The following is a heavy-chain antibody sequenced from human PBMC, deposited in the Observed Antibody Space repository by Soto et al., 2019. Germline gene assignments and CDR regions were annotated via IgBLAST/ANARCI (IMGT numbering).Heavy chain of an antibody. D-gene: IGHD3-10*01. CDR2: IFCDDDK. Sequence: QITLKESGPTLVKPTQTLTLTCTFSGFSLSTSGMTVGWIRQPPGKALEWLALIFCDDDKRYSPSLKSRLTITKDTSKNQVALTMTNMDPVDTATYFCTHSLRSGTYYTVGHWGQGTLVTVSS. CDR3: THSLRSGTYYTVGH. CDR1: GFSLSTSGMT. V-gene: IGHV2-5*02. J-gene: IGHJ4*02.